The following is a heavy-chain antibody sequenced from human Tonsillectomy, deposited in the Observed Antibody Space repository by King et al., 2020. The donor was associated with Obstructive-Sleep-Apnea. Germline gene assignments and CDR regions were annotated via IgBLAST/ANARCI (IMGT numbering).Heavy chain of an antibody. CDR3: AKDKTRYCSGGSCFYFDY. CDR1: GFTFSSYG. D-gene: IGHD2-15*01. Sequence: VQLVESGGGVVQPGRSLRLSCAASGFTFSSYGMHWVRQAPGKGLEWVAFIRYDGSNKYYADSVKGRFTISRDNSKNTLYLQMNSRRAEDTAVYYCAKDKTRYCSGGSCFYFDYWGQGTLVTVSS. V-gene: IGHV3-30*02. CDR2: IRYDGSNK. J-gene: IGHJ4*02.